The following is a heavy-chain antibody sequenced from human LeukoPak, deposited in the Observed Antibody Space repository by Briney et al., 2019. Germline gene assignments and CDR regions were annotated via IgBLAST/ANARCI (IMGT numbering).Heavy chain of an antibody. Sequence: SVKVSCKASGGTFSSYAISWVQQAPGQGLKWMGGIIPIFGTANYAQKFQGRVTITADESTSTAYMELSSLRSEDTAVYYCARLNNDYGGRAEPSYYYYYYMDVWGKGTTVTVSS. D-gene: IGHD4-23*01. CDR1: GGTFSSYA. CDR2: IIPIFGTA. CDR3: ARLNNDYGGRAEPSYYYYYYMDV. V-gene: IGHV1-69*13. J-gene: IGHJ6*03.